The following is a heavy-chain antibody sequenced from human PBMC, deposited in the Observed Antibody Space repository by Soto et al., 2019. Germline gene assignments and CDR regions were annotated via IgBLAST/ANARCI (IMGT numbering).Heavy chain of an antibody. CDR1: GGTFSSYA. CDR3: ASVFLLWFGELKDARWNHDAFDI. CDR2: IIPIFGTA. J-gene: IGHJ3*02. Sequence: GASVKVSCKASGGTFSSYAISWVRQAPGQGLEWMGGIIPIFGTANYAQKFQGRVTITADKSTSTAYMELSSLRSEDTAVYYCASVFLLWFGELKDARWNHDAFDIWGQGTMVTV. V-gene: IGHV1-69*06. D-gene: IGHD3-10*01.